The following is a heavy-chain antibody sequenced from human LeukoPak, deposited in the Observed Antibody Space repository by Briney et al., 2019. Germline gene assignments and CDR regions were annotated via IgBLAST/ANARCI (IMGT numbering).Heavy chain of an antibody. CDR1: GFTFSSYA. Sequence: GGSLRLSCAASGFTFSSYAMSWVRQAPGKGLEWVSAISGSGGSTYYADSVKGRFTISRDNSKDTLYLQMNSLGAEDTAVYYCAKEADRGIAAAGNRIDYWGRGTLVTVSS. J-gene: IGHJ4*02. CDR3: AKEADRGIAAAGNRIDY. CDR2: ISGSGGST. V-gene: IGHV3-23*01. D-gene: IGHD6-13*01.